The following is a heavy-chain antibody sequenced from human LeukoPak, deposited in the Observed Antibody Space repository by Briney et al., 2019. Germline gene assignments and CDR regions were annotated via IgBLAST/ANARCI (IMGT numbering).Heavy chain of an antibody. CDR2: ISSGTSFI. V-gene: IGHV3-21*01. J-gene: IGHJ4*02. D-gene: IGHD3-22*01. Sequence: GGSLRLSCAASGFPFSSYSMNWVRQAPGKGLEWVSSISSGTSFIYYADSVKGRFTISRDNAKNSLYLQMNSLRAEDTAVYYCAMNYYDSSGYNYWGQGTLVTVSS. CDR1: GFPFSSYS. CDR3: AMNYYDSSGYNY.